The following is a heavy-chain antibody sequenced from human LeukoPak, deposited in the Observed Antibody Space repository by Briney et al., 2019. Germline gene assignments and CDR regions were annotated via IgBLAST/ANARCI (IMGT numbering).Heavy chain of an antibody. CDR2: TYYSGST. V-gene: IGHV4-39*07. CDR1: GGSISSSSYY. D-gene: IGHD2-21*01. Sequence: SETLSLTCTVSGGSISSSSYYWGWIRQPPGKGPEWIGSTYYSGSTYYNPSLKSRVTISVDTSKNQFSLKLSSVTAADTAVYYCARGGGALDYWGQGTLVTVSS. J-gene: IGHJ4*02. CDR3: ARGGGALDY.